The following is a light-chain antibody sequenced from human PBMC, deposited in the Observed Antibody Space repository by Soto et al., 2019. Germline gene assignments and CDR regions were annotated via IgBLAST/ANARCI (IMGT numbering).Light chain of an antibody. Sequence: EILLTHSPATLALSPGERATLSCMLSQSVSSYLALYQQKPGQAPGLLIYDASNRATGIPARFSGSGSGTDFTLTISSLEPEDFAIYYCQQTYTTPEITFGQGTRLEIK. V-gene: IGKV3-11*01. J-gene: IGKJ5*01. CDR3: QQTYTTPEIT. CDR2: DAS. CDR1: QSVSSY.